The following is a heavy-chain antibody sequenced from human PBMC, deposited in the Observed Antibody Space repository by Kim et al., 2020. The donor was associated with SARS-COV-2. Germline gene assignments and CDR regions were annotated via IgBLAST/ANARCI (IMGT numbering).Heavy chain of an antibody. D-gene: IGHD3-10*01. CDR2: IYSGGST. CDR3: ARDSPYYGSGSYNFKRSSSNRGMDV. CDR1: GFTVSSNY. V-gene: IGHV3-66*02. Sequence: GGSLRLSCAASGFTVSSNYMSWVRQAPGKGLEWVSVIYSGGSTYYADSVKGRFTISRDNSKNTLYLQMNSLRAEDTAVYYCARDSPYYGSGSYNFKRSSSNRGMDVWGQGTTVTVSS. J-gene: IGHJ6*02.